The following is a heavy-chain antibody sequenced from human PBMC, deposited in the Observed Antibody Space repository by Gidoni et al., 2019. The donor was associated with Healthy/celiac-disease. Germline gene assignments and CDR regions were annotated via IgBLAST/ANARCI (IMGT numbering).Heavy chain of an antibody. CDR3: ARDGEGGYCSGGSCYSGNWFDP. CDR1: GYPFTSYY. D-gene: IGHD2-15*01. Sequence: QVQLVQSGAAVKKPGASVKVSCKASGYPFTSYYMTWVRQAPGQGLEWMGIINPRGGSTSYAQKFQGRVTMTRDTSTSTVYMELSSLRSEDTAVYYCARDGEGGYCSGGSCYSGNWFDPWGQGTLVTVSS. V-gene: IGHV1-46*03. CDR2: INPRGGST. J-gene: IGHJ5*02.